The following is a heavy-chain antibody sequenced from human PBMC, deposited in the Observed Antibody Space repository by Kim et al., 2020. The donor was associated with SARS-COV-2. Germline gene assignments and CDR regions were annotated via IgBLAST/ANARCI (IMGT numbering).Heavy chain of an antibody. CDR2: IIPIFGTA. V-gene: IGHV1-69*13. CDR3: ARGATEISVDYYDSSGYDVYYFDY. CDR1: GGTFSSYA. D-gene: IGHD3-22*01. Sequence: SVKVSCKASGGTFSSYAISWVRQAPGQGLEWMGGIIPIFGTANYAQKFQGRVTITADESTSTAYMELSSLRSEDTAVYYCARGATEISVDYYDSSGYDVYYFDYWGQGTLVTVSS. J-gene: IGHJ4*02.